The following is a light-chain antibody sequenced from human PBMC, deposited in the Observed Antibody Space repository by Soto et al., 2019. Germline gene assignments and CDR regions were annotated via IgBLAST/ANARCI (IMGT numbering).Light chain of an antibody. CDR3: CSYAGRPYV. CDR1: SSDVWAYNL. V-gene: IGLV2-23*02. CDR2: EVT. Sequence: QPVLTQPASASGSPGQSITLSSTGTSSDVWAYNLVSWYQVHPGKAPKRMIFEVTKRPSGISNRFSGSKSGNTASLTISGLHTEDEADYFCCSYAGRPYVFGTGTKVTVL. J-gene: IGLJ1*01.